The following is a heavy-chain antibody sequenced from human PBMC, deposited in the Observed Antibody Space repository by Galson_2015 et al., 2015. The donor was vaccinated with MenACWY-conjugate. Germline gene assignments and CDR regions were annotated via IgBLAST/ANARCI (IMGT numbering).Heavy chain of an antibody. D-gene: IGHD1-26*01. CDR3: ARHPPGGRGMDV. CDR2: ISPGDSNT. CDR1: GYSFTTYW. J-gene: IGHJ6*02. V-gene: IGHV5-51*01. Sequence: QSGAEVKKPGESLKISCKTTGYSFTTYWIAWVRQMPGTGLEWMGLISPGDSNTRYRPSFQGQVTISADKSISTAYLQWSSLKASDTAMYYCARHPPGGRGMDVWGQGTTVTVSS.